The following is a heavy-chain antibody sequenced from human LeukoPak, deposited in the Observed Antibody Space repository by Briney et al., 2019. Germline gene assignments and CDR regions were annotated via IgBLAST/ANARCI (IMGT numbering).Heavy chain of an antibody. Sequence: PSETLSLTCSVSGGSISRSYWSWIRQPPGKGLEWIAYIYYSGITNYNPSLKSRVTISIDTSKNQFSLKLSSVTAADTAVYYCARAAPSYGYCFDYWGQGTLVTVSS. CDR2: IYYSGIT. J-gene: IGHJ4*02. V-gene: IGHV4-59*01. D-gene: IGHD5-24*01. CDR1: GGSISRSY. CDR3: ARAAPSYGYCFDY.